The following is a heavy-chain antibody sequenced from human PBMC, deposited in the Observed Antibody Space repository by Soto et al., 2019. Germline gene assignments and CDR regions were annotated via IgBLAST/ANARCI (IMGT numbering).Heavy chain of an antibody. Sequence: SETLSLTCTVSGGSISSYYWSWIRQPPGKGLEWIGYIYYSGSTNYNPSLKSRVTISVDTSKNQFSLKLSSVTAADTAVYYCARGVNDYVWGSFRFYYFDYWGQGTLVTVSS. CDR2: IYYSGST. CDR1: GGSISSYY. J-gene: IGHJ4*02. CDR3: ARGVNDYVWGSFRFYYFDY. D-gene: IGHD3-16*02. V-gene: IGHV4-59*01.